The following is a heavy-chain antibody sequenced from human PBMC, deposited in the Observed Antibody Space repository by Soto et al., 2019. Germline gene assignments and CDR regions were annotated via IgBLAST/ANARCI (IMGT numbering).Heavy chain of an antibody. CDR2: IDPSASYT. J-gene: IGHJ4*02. V-gene: IGHV5-10-1*01. D-gene: IGHD3-10*01. Sequence: PGASLKISCKGSGYSFTSYWLSWVRPMPGRGLAWMGRIDPSASYTNYCPSLQGHVTISADKAISTAYLQWSSLKASDTAMYYCARDYYGSGSYYNGDYWGQGTLVTVSS. CDR3: ARDYYGSGSYYNGDY. CDR1: GYSFTSYW.